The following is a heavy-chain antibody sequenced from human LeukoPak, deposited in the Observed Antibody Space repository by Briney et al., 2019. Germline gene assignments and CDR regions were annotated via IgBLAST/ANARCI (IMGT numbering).Heavy chain of an antibody. D-gene: IGHD3-22*01. V-gene: IGHV1-69*13. CDR2: IIPIFGTA. CDR3: ARAITMIVGGVSGLNWFDP. CDR1: GGTFSSYA. J-gene: IGHJ5*02. Sequence: GASVKVSCKASGGTFSSYAISWVRQAPGQGLEWMGGIIPIFGTANYAQKFQGRVTITADESTSTAYMELSSLRSEDTAVYYCARAITMIVGGVSGLNWFDPWGQGTLVTVSS.